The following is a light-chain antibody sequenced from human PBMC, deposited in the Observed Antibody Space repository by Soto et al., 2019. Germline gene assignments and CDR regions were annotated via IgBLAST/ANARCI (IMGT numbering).Light chain of an antibody. J-gene: IGKJ3*01. CDR3: QQSYIMPYP. Sequence: IRMTQSPSSLSASVGDRVTITCRASQTTNNYLNWYQLKPVKAPKLLIYAASTLQTGVPSRFTGSGSGTDFTLTIISLQPEDYATYFCQQSYIMPYPLGPRTMVDI. CDR1: QTTNNY. CDR2: AAS. V-gene: IGKV1-39*01.